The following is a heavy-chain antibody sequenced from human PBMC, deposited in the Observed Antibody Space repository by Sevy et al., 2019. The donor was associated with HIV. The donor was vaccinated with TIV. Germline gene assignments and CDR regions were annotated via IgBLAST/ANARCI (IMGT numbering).Heavy chain of an antibody. D-gene: IGHD3-9*01. J-gene: IGHJ5*02. V-gene: IGHV2-5*02. Sequence: SGPTLVKPTQTLTMTCTFSGFSLSTSGVGVGWIRQHPGKALEWLALIYWDDDKRYSPSLKSRLTITKDTSKNQVVLTMTNMDPVDTATYYCVHRPEKYDILTGYLPNWFDPWGQGTLVTVSS. CDR1: GFSLSTSGVG. CDR2: IYWDDDK. CDR3: VHRPEKYDILTGYLPNWFDP.